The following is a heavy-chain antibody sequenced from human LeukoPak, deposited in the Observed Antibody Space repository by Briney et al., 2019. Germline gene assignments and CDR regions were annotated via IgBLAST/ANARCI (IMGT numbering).Heavy chain of an antibody. CDR2: INHSGST. CDR1: GGSLSGYY. D-gene: IGHD2-2*01. J-gene: IGHJ6*03. Sequence: NASETLSLTCAVYGGSLSGYYWSWIRQPPGKGLEWIGEINHSGSTNYNPSLKSRVTISVDTSKNQFSLKLSSVTAADTAVYYCASWPHSVVVPAAIRFSNYMDVWGKGTTVTVSS. CDR3: ASWPHSVVVPAAIRFSNYMDV. V-gene: IGHV4-34*01.